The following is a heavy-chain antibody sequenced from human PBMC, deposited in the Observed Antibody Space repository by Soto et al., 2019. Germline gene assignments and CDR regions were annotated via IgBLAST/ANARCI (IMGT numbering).Heavy chain of an antibody. V-gene: IGHV1-2*02. CDR2: INPATGAA. Sequence: QLHLVQSGAVVKKPGASVTVSCSASGYPVTAYYMHWVRQAPGRWLEWMGGINPATGAAKYTQTFQGRDTMTRDTSTSTVFMELSGLTSEDTAVFYCARGGGVGVAGSAAFDMWGQGTLVTVSS. D-gene: IGHD3-3*01. J-gene: IGHJ3*02. CDR1: GYPVTAYY. CDR3: ARGGGVGVAGSAAFDM.